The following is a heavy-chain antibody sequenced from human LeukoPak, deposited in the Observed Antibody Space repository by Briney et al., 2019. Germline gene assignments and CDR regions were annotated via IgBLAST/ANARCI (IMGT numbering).Heavy chain of an antibody. CDR1: GGSISSYY. J-gene: IGHJ3*02. CDR2: IYYSGST. Sequence: SETLSLTCTVSGGSISSYYWSWIRQPPGKGLEWIGYIYYSGSTNYNPSLKSRVTISVDTSKNQFSLKLSSVTAADTAVYYCARQARGYYGSGSYHAFDIWGQGTMVTVSS. CDR3: ARQARGYYGSGSYHAFDI. V-gene: IGHV4-59*08. D-gene: IGHD3-10*01.